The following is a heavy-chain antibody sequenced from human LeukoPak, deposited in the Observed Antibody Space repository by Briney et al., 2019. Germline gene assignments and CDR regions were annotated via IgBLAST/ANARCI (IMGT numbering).Heavy chain of an antibody. CDR3: ASDHRTYYDFWSGHSSYYFDY. CDR1: GFTFSSYG. D-gene: IGHD3-3*01. J-gene: IGHJ4*02. V-gene: IGHV3-33*01. Sequence: GGSLRLSCAASGFTFSSYGIPWVRQAPGKGLEWVAVIWYDGSNKYYADSVKGRFTISRDNSKNTLYLQMNSLRAEDTAVYYCASDHRTYYDFWSGHSSYYFDYWGQGTLVTVSS. CDR2: IWYDGSNK.